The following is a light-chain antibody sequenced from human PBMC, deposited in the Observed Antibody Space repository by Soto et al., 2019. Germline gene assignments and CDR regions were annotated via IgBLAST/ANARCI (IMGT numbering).Light chain of an antibody. J-gene: IGKJ1*01. CDR3: QQYKSFWT. V-gene: IGKV1-5*01. Sequence: IQMTQSPSILSASVGDRVTITCRSSQTITNCLAWYQQKPGKAPRLLIYDASSLESWVPSRFSGSGSGTEFTLTISSLQSEDFATYYCQQYKSFWTFGQGTKVDIK. CDR2: DAS. CDR1: QTITNC.